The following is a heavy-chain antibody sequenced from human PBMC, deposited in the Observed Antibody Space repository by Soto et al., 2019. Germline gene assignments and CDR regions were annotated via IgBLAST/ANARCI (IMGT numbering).Heavy chain of an antibody. Sequence: ILSLTCTVSGGSISSGDYYWSWIRQPPGKGLEWIGYIYYSGSTYYNPSLKSRVTISVDTSKNQFSLKLSSVTAADTAVYYCASLDVDTAMAGFDYRGQGTLVTVSS. CDR3: ASLDVDTAMAGFDY. CDR2: IYYSGST. CDR1: GGSISSGDYY. D-gene: IGHD5-18*01. V-gene: IGHV4-30-4*01. J-gene: IGHJ4*02.